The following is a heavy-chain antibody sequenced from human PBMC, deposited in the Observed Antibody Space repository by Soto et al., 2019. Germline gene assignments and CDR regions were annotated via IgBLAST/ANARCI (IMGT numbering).Heavy chain of an antibody. CDR2: IKQDETEK. Sequence: LVESGGGLVQPGGSLRLSCVASRFTFSNYWMSWVRQAPGKGLEWVANIKQDETEKYYVDSVKGRFAISRDNAKKSLYLQMNSLRAEDTAVYYCARVWTENYYGMDVWGQGTTVTVSS. V-gene: IGHV3-7*05. D-gene: IGHD2-21*01. J-gene: IGHJ6*02. CDR1: RFTFSNYW. CDR3: ARVWTENYYGMDV.